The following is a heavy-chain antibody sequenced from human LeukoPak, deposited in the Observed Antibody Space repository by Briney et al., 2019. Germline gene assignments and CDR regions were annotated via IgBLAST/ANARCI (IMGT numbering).Heavy chain of an antibody. V-gene: IGHV3-23*01. D-gene: IGHD2-15*01. Sequence: GGSLRLSCAASGLTFSGYAISWVRQAPGKGLEWVSVMSGSDGSTYYADPVKGRFTISRDNSKNTLYLQMNSLRAEDTAVYYCAKVLGVAAKYYFDFWGQGTLVTVSS. CDR1: GLTFSGYA. CDR3: AKVLGVAAKYYFDF. CDR2: MSGSDGST. J-gene: IGHJ4*02.